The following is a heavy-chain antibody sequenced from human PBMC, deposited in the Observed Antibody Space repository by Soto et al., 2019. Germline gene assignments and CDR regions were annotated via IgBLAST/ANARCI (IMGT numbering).Heavy chain of an antibody. Sequence: GGSLRLSCVVSGFTFSSYGMYWVRQAPDKGLEWVAAIWYDGSNIHYADSVKGRFTISRDNSKNTVYLQMNSLRVKDTFVYYCVRVWNYYGSGPSDAFDIWGQGTMVTVSS. J-gene: IGHJ3*02. CDR1: GFTFSSYG. V-gene: IGHV3-33*01. CDR3: VRVWNYYGSGPSDAFDI. D-gene: IGHD3-10*01. CDR2: IWYDGSNI.